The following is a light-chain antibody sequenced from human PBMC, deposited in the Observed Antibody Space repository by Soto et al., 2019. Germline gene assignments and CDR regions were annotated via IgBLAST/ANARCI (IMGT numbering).Light chain of an antibody. CDR2: KAS. V-gene: IGKV1-5*03. J-gene: IGKJ1*01. CDR3: QHYNTYPWT. Sequence: DIQMTQSPSTLSASVGDRVTVTYRASQSISSWLAWYQQKAGKAPKLLIYKASALESGVPSRFSGSGSGTEFTLTISSLEPEDFATYYCQHYNTYPWTFGQGTKVEIK. CDR1: QSISSW.